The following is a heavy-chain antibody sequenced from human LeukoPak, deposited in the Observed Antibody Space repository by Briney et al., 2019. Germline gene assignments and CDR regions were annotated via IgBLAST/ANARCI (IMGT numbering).Heavy chain of an antibody. CDR1: GYTFTSYD. CDR3: ARGGYYDFWSGYYSYNWFDP. J-gene: IGHJ5*02. Sequence: GASVKVSCKASGYTFTSYDINWVRQATGQGLEWMIWMNPNSGNTGYAQKFQGRVTMTRSTSISTAYMELSSLRSEDTAVYYCARGGYYDFWSGYYSYNWFDPWGQGTLVTVSS. CDR2: MNPNSGNT. V-gene: IGHV1-8*01. D-gene: IGHD3-3*01.